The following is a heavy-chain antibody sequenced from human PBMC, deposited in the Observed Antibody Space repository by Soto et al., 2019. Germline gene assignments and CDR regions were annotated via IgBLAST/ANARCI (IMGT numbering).Heavy chain of an antibody. D-gene: IGHD6-19*01. CDR1: GFIFSHYG. V-gene: IGHV3-30*18. CDR2: ISYDGNKK. J-gene: IGHJ4*02. CDR3: AKEMFEATVADFFAS. Sequence: GGSLRLSCVPSGFIFSHYGMHWVRQAPGKALEWVAVISYDGNKKDYGDSVKGRFTISRDNSKNTLYLQMPNLRADDTAVYYCAKEMFEATVADFFASGGRGPLVPVSS.